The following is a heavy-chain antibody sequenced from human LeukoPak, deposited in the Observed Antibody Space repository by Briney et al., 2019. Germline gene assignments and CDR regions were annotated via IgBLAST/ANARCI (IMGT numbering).Heavy chain of an antibody. V-gene: IGHV1-8*03. CDR1: GYTFTSFD. J-gene: IGHJ5*02. CDR3: TRGPFLNGNAYNWFDP. CDR2: VNCDNENT. D-gene: IGHD1-20*01. Sequence: ASVKVSCKTSGYTFTSFDINWVRHTTGHGPEWMGWVNCDNENTRYARKFQGRVAITRDTSTRTVYLELNNLSSDDTAMYYCTRGPFLNGNAYNWFDPWGQGTLVTVSS.